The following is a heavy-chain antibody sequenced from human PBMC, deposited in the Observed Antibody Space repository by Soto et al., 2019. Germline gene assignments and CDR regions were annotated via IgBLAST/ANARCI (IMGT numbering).Heavy chain of an antibody. J-gene: IGHJ5*02. Sequence: QVQLVESGGGVVQPGRSLRLSCAASGFTFSSYGMHWVRQAPGKGLEWVAVISYDGSNKYYADSVKGRFTISRDNSKNTLYLQMNSLRAEDTAVYYCAKAVEEANVLLWFGEPPYNWFDPWGQGTLVTVSS. CDR2: ISYDGSNK. D-gene: IGHD3-10*01. CDR1: GFTFSSYG. V-gene: IGHV3-30*18. CDR3: AKAVEEANVLLWFGEPPYNWFDP.